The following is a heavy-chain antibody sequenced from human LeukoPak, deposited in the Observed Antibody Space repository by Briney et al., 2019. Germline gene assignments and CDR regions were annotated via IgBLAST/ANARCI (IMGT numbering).Heavy chain of an antibody. Sequence: SETLSLTCTVSGGSISNYYWSWIRQPPGKGLEWIGNIYYNGSTNYNPSLKSRVTISLDTPKNQFSLKLRSVSAADTAVYYCARVVGATRNYYYYYMDVWGKGTTVTVSS. D-gene: IGHD1-26*01. V-gene: IGHV4-59*01. CDR1: GGSISNYY. CDR2: IYYNGST. J-gene: IGHJ6*03. CDR3: ARVVGATRNYYYYYMDV.